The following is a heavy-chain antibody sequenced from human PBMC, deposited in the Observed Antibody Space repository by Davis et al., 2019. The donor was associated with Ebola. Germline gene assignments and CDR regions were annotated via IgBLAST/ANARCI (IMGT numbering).Heavy chain of an antibody. J-gene: IGHJ4*02. CDR3: ARGHPYSGTYLWFFDY. D-gene: IGHD1-26*01. Sequence: GESLKISCAASGFSFSDYYMTWIRQAPGKGLEWLSYISSSGSSMNYADSVKGRFTISRDNAKNSLYLQMNSLRAEDTAVYYCARGHPYSGTYLWFFDYWGQGTLVTVSS. CDR2: ISSSGSSM. V-gene: IGHV3-11*04. CDR1: GFSFSDYY.